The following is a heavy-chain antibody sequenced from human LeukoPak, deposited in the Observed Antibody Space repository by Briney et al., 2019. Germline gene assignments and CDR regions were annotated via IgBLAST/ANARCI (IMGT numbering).Heavy chain of an antibody. CDR2: ISSSTTYI. D-gene: IGHD3-10*01. CDR1: EFIFSSYS. Sequence: GSLRLSCAASEFIFSSYSMNWVRQAPGKGLEWVSSISSSTTYIYYADSVKGRFTISRDNAKNSLYLQMNSLRAEDTAVYYCARDPGYGLGTDYGDCWGQGTLVTVSS. J-gene: IGHJ4*02. V-gene: IGHV3-21*01. CDR3: ARDPGYGLGTDYGDC.